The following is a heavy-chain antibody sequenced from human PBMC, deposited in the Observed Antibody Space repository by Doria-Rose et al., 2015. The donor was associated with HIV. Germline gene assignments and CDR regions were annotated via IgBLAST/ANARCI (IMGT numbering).Heavy chain of an antibody. CDR1: GFTFSSHR. CDR3: ATGVTLDY. Sequence: LVESGGGLVRPGGSLRLSCATSGFTFSSHRINWVRQAPGKGLEWVSSIGSTSAYINYADSVRGRFTISRDNARNSLYLQMDSLRAEDTAIYYCATGVTLDYWGQGTLVTVSS. V-gene: IGHV3-21*01. D-gene: IGHD3-10*01. CDR2: IGSTSAYI. J-gene: IGHJ4*02.